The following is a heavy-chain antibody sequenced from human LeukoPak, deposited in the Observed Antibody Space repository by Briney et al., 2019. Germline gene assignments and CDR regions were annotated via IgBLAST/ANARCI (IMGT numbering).Heavy chain of an antibody. Sequence: PSETLSLTCTVSGGSISSYYWSWIRQPPGKGLEWIGYIYYSGSTNYNPSLKSRVTISVDTSKNQFSLKLSPVTAADTAVYYCARGGATIGGYWGQGTLVTVSS. J-gene: IGHJ4*02. CDR1: GGSISSYY. V-gene: IGHV4-59*01. CDR2: IYYSGST. D-gene: IGHD5-24*01. CDR3: ARGGATIGGY.